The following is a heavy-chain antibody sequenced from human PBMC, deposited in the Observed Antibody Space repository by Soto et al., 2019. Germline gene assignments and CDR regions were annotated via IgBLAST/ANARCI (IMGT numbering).Heavy chain of an antibody. D-gene: IGHD4-17*01. CDR3: ARRYGDPRSGYFDL. Sequence: SETLSLTCTVSGGSISSYYWSWIRQPPGKGLEWIGYIYYSGSTNYNPSLKSRVTISVDTSKNQFSLKLSSVTAADTAVYYCARRYGDPRSGYFDLWGRGTLVTVSS. CDR1: GGSISSYY. CDR2: IYYSGST. J-gene: IGHJ2*01. V-gene: IGHV4-59*08.